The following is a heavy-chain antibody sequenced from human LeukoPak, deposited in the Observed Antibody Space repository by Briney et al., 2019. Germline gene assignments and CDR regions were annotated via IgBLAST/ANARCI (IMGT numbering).Heavy chain of an antibody. J-gene: IGHJ4*02. CDR2: ISGSGGDT. Sequence: QPGGSLRLSCAASGFTFSSYAMSWVRQAPGKGLEWVSAISGSGGDTYYADSVKGRFTISRDNSKNTLYLQMNSLRAEDTAVYYCAKEIEDTSTWYVHPLDYWGQGTLVTVSS. D-gene: IGHD6-13*01. V-gene: IGHV3-23*01. CDR3: AKEIEDTSTWYVHPLDY. CDR1: GFTFSSYA.